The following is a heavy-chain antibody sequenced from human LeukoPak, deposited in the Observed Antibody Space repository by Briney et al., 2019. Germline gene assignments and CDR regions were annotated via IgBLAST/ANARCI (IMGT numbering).Heavy chain of an antibody. V-gene: IGHV3-7*01. D-gene: IGHD1-7*01. CDR1: GFTFSSYR. J-gene: IGHJ4*02. CDR3: ARETRTFDY. CDR2: IKQDGSEK. Sequence: GSLRLSCAASGFTFSSYRMNWVRQAPGKGLEWVANIKQDGSEKYYVDSVKGRFTISRDNAKNSLFLQMNSLRAEDTAVYYCARETRTFDYWGQGTLVTVSS.